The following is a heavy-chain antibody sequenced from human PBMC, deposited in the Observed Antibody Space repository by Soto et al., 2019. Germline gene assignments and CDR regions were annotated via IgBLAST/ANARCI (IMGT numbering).Heavy chain of an antibody. CDR2: IFSNDEK. D-gene: IGHD6-13*01. CDR1: GFSLSNAGLG. J-gene: IGHJ5*02. V-gene: IGHV2-26*04. CDR3: ASTYSTSWYWFDP. Sequence: QVTVKESGPVLVKPTETLTLTCTVSGFSLSNAGLGVSWIRQPPGKALEWLAHIFSNDEKSYSTSLKSRLTISKDTSKSQVVITMTNMDPVDTATYYWASTYSTSWYWFDPWGQGTLVTVSS.